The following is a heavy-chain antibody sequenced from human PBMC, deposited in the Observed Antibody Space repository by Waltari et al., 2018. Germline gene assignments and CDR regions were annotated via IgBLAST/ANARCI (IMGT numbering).Heavy chain of an antibody. D-gene: IGHD6-19*01. J-gene: IGHJ4*02. Sequence: VRQAPGQGLEWMGRINPNSGGTNYAQKFQGRVTMTRDTSISTAYMELSRLRSDDTAVYYCARESPAGWYFDYWGQGTLVTVSS. CDR2: INPNSGGT. V-gene: IGHV1-2*06. CDR3: ARESPAGWYFDY.